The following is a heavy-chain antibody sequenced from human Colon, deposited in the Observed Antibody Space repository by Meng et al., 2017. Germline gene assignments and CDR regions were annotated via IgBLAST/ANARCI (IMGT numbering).Heavy chain of an antibody. J-gene: IGHJ4*02. CDR1: GGSGSSAAYQ. CDR2: AANSFDPSP. D-gene: IGHD7-27*01. Sequence: QGQLQESGPGLGRPSETLSLMCTVSGGSGSSAAYQWGWIRQPPGKGLEWIGYAANSFDPSPNYNPSLKSRVTISLDTPKNQFSLKLTSVTAADTAVYYCERDYWGSLDYWGQGILVTVSS. CDR3: ERDYWGSLDY. V-gene: IGHV4-61*08.